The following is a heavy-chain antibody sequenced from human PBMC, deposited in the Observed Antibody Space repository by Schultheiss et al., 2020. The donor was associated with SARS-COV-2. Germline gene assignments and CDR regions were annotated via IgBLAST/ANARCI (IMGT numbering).Heavy chain of an antibody. CDR2: IYYSGST. Sequence: SETLSLTCAVYGGSFSGYYWSWIRQHPGKGLEWIGYIYYSGSTYYNPSLKSRVTISVDTSKNQFSLKLSSVTAADTAVYYCARDGRGGFGDYWGQGTLVTVSS. D-gene: IGHD3-10*01. CDR1: GGSFSGYY. CDR3: ARDGRGGFGDY. J-gene: IGHJ4*02. V-gene: IGHV4-31*11.